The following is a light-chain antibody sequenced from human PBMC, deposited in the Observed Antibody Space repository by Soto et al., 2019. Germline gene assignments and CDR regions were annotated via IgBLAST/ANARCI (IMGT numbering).Light chain of an antibody. CDR2: GVT. Sequence: QSVLTQPASVSGSPGQSITISCTGTSSDIGSYNFVSWYQQYPGKAPKLMIYGVTNRPSGVSDRFSGSKTGNTASLTISGLQAEEEAAYYCFSHRSGNSHVFGTGTKVTVL. J-gene: IGLJ1*01. CDR3: FSHRSGNSHV. CDR1: SSDIGSYNF. V-gene: IGLV2-14*01.